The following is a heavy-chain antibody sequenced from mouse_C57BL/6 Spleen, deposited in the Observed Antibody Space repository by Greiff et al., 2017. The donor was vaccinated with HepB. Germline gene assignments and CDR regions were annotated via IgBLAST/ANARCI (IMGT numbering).Heavy chain of an antibody. CDR1: GYTFTSYW. J-gene: IGHJ4*01. CDR3: ARYDDSSDAMDY. CDR2: INPSSGYT. V-gene: IGHV1-7*01. Sequence: QVQLKESGAELAKPGASVKLSCKASGYTFTSYWMHWVKQRPGQGLEWIGYINPSSGYTKYNQKFKDKATLTTDKSYSTAYLQLSSLTYEDSAVYYCARYDDSSDAMDYWGQGTSVTVSS. D-gene: IGHD2-3*01.